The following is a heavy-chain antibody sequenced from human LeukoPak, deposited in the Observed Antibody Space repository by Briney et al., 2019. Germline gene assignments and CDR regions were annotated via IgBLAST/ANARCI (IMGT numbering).Heavy chain of an antibody. CDR2: ISGSGNTI. CDR1: GFTFSSYA. V-gene: IGHV3-48*03. D-gene: IGHD3-22*01. Sequence: GGSLRLSCAASGFTFSSYAMSWVRQAPGKGLEWVSFISGSGNTIYYAASVKGRFTISRDNAKNSLSLQMNSLRVEDTAVYYCARGDYYDSSDYNSLGFAYYWGQGILVTVSP. J-gene: IGHJ4*02. CDR3: ARGDYYDSSDYNSLGFAYY.